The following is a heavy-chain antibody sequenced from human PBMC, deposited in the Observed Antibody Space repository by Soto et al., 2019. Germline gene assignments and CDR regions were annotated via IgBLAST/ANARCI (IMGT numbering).Heavy chain of an antibody. Sequence: EVQLLESGGGLVQPGGSLRLSCAASGFTFNTFEMSWVRQAPGRGLEWVAVIMDDSSRTYYADSVKGRFTISRDNSKYTLYLQMNSRPADDTAVYYCVKGGCEYFWGQGTLVTVSS. J-gene: IGHJ4*02. CDR2: IMDDSSRT. D-gene: IGHD2-8*01. CDR1: GFTFNTFE. CDR3: VKGGCEYF. V-gene: IGHV3-23*01.